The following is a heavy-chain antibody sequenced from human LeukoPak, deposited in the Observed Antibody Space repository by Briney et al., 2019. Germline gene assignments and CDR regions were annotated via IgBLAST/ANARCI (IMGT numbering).Heavy chain of an antibody. CDR2: IYSGGST. J-gene: IGHJ4*02. Sequence: GGSLRLSCAASGFTVSSNYMSWVRQAPGKGLEWVSVIYSGGSTYYADSVKGRFTISRDNSKDTLYLLMDSLRADDPALYYCAKDRDGYNAGAFDYWGQGTLVTVSS. CDR3: AKDRDGYNAGAFDY. D-gene: IGHD5-24*01. CDR1: GFTVSSNY. V-gene: IGHV3-66*02.